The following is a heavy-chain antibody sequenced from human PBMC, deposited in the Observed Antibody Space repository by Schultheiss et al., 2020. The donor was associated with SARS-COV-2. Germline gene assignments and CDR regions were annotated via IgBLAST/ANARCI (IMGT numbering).Heavy chain of an antibody. V-gene: IGHV2-70*11. D-gene: IGHD3-10*01. CDR1: GFSLSTSGMC. Sequence: SGPTLVKPTQTLALTCTFSGFSLSTSGMCVSWIRQPPGKALEWLARIDWDDDKYYSTSLKTRLTISKDTSKNQVVLTMTNMDPVDTATYYCARIRRADGSGSPNFDYWGQGTLVTVSS. CDR2: IDWDDDK. CDR3: ARIRRADGSGSPNFDY. J-gene: IGHJ4*02.